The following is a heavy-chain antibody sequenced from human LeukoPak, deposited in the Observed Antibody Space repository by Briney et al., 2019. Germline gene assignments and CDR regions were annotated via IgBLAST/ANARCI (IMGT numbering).Heavy chain of an antibody. CDR2: FYHSGNA. Sequence: SETLSLTCTVSGYSISTGYYWGWIRQPPGKGLEWIGSFYHSGNAYYTPSLNSRVIISVGTSKNQFSLKLNSVTAADTAVYYCARGGVTPFDYWGQGILVSVSS. CDR1: GYSISTGYY. D-gene: IGHD2-21*02. CDR3: ARGGVTPFDY. V-gene: IGHV4-38-2*02. J-gene: IGHJ4*02.